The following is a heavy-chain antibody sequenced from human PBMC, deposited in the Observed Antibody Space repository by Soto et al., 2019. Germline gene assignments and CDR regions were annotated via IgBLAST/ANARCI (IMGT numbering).Heavy chain of an antibody. CDR2: IYYSGST. V-gene: IGHV4-39*01. CDR3: ARQEGIEYSSSNWFDP. CDR1: GGSISSSSYY. D-gene: IGHD6-6*01. J-gene: IGHJ5*02. Sequence: SETLSLTCTVSGGSISSSSYYWGWIRQPPGKGLEWIGSIYYSGSTYYNPSLKSRVTISVDTSKNQFSLKLSSVTAADTAVYYCARQEGIEYSSSNWFDPWGQGTLVTVSS.